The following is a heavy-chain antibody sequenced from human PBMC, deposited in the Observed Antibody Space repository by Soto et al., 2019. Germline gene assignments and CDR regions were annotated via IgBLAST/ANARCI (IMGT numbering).Heavy chain of an antibody. Sequence: QVQLVQSGADVKKPGASVKVSCKASGYTFTNYDINWVRQATGQGLEWMGWMNPNSGNTGYAQRFQGRVTMTRNTSINTAYMEVSSLKSEDTAMYYCTRGRGGAADYWGQGTLVTVSS. D-gene: IGHD3-16*01. CDR3: TRGRGGAADY. J-gene: IGHJ4*02. V-gene: IGHV1-8*01. CDR1: GYTFTNYD. CDR2: MNPNSGNT.